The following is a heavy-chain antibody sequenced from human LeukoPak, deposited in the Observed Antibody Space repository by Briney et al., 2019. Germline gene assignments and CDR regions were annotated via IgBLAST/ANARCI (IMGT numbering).Heavy chain of an antibody. CDR1: GGSISSYY. CDR3: ARDRGQYYGSGLMNWFDP. CDR2: IYYSGST. J-gene: IGHJ5*02. Sequence: PSETLSLTCTVSGGSISSYYWSWIRQPPGKGLEWIGYIYYSGSTNYNPSLKSRVTISVDTSKNQFSLKLSSVTAADTAVYYCARDRGQYYGSGLMNWFDPWGXXTLVTVSS. V-gene: IGHV4-59*01. D-gene: IGHD3-10*01.